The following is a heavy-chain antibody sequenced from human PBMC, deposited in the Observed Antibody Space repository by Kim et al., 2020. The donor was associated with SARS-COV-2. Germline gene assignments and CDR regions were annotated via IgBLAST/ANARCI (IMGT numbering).Heavy chain of an antibody. D-gene: IGHD3-9*01. J-gene: IGHJ6*02. CDR3: ARRAPDYYDILTGFSVGGMDV. Sequence: SETLSLTCAVYGGSFSGYYWSWIRQPPGKGLEWIGEINHSGSTNYNPSLKSRFTISVDTSKNQFSLKLSSVTAADTAVYYCARRAPDYYDILTGFSVGGMDVWGQGTTVTVSS. V-gene: IGHV4-34*01. CDR1: GGSFSGYY. CDR2: INHSGST.